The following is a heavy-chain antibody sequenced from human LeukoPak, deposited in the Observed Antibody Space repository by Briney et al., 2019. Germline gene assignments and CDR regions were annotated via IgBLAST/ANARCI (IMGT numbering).Heavy chain of an antibody. CDR2: IKQDESEK. V-gene: IGHV3-7*02. J-gene: IGHJ4*02. Sequence: PGGSLRLSCAASGFTFSSYWMSWVRQAPGKGLEWVANIKQDESEKYYVDSVKGRFTISRDNAKNSLYLQMNTLRADDTAVYYCARAFREVSPGYCSGGSCYYFDYWGQGTLVTVSS. D-gene: IGHD2-15*01. CDR3: ARAFREVSPGYCSGGSCYYFDY. CDR1: GFTFSSYW.